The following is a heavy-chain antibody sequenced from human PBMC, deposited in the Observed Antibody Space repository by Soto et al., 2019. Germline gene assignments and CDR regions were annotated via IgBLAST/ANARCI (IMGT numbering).Heavy chain of an antibody. V-gene: IGHV4-59*01. CDR3: ARGRFLEWLSRDYYYYYGMDV. CDR2: IYYSGST. Sequence: SETLSLTCAVSGGSISSYYWNWVRQPPGKGLEWTGYIYYSGSTNYNPSLKSRVTISVDTSKNQFSLKLNSVTAADTAVYYCARGRFLEWLSRDYYYYYGMDVWGQGTTVTVSS. CDR1: GGSISSYY. J-gene: IGHJ6*02. D-gene: IGHD3-3*01.